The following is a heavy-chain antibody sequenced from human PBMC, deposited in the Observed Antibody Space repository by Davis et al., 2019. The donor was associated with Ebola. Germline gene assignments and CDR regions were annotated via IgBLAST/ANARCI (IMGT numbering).Heavy chain of an antibody. Sequence: ASSVTVFCLASGYTFTRYYMYWVRQAPGQGREWMGIINPSDGNTNYAQKFQGRVTMTKDTSTTTVYMELSSLRSEDTAVYYCARDDTGYSSNLGRFRDHPFDLWGQGTMVTVSS. CDR3: ARDDTGYSSNLGRFRDHPFDL. CDR1: GYTFTRYY. CDR2: INPSDGNT. J-gene: IGHJ3*01. V-gene: IGHV1-46*01. D-gene: IGHD4-11*01.